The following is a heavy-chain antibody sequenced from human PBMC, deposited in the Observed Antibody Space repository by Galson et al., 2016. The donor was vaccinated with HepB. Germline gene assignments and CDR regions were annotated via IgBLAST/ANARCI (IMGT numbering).Heavy chain of an antibody. V-gene: IGHV3-21*01. D-gene: IGHD5-18*01. Sequence: SLRLSCAASGFTFSGYTVNWVRQAPGKGLEWVSSISSTSTFIYYTDSVKGRFTNSRDNARNSLFLQMNSLRAEDTAVYYCARHYPYSFGTYYGVDVWGQGTTVTVSS. J-gene: IGHJ6*02. CDR1: GFTFSGYT. CDR2: ISSTSTFI. CDR3: ARHYPYSFGTYYGVDV.